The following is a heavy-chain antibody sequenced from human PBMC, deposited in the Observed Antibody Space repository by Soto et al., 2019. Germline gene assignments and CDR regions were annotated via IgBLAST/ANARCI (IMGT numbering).Heavy chain of an antibody. CDR1: GGSISSYY. J-gene: IGHJ4*02. D-gene: IGHD4-17*01. V-gene: IGHV4-59*01. Sequence: SETLSLTCTVSGGSISSYYWSWIRQPPGKGLEWIGYIYYSGSTNYNPSLKSRVTISVGTSKNQFSLKLSSVTAADTAVYYCARGDYGGIDYWGQGTLVTVSS. CDR3: ARGDYGGIDY. CDR2: IYYSGST.